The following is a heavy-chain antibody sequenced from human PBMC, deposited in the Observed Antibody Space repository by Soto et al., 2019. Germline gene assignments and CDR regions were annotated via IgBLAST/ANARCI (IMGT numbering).Heavy chain of an antibody. CDR3: ARSLITLIRGLNFDY. CDR2: IKQDGSEK. J-gene: IGHJ4*02. D-gene: IGHD3-10*01. Sequence: GGSLRLSCAASGFTFSSYWMSWVRQAPGKGLEWVANIKQDGSEKYYVDSVKGRFTISRDNAKNSLYLQMNRLRAEDTAVYYCARSLITLIRGLNFDYWGQGNLVTFSS. V-gene: IGHV3-7*01. CDR1: GFTFSSYW.